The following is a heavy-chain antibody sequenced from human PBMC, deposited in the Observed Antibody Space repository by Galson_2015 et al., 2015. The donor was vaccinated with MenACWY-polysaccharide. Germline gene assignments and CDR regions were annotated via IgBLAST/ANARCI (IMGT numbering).Heavy chain of an antibody. V-gene: IGHV3-11*01. CDR1: GFSFSDYY. Sequence: SLRLSCAASGFSFSDYYMSWIRQAPGKGPEWVSHIGASSTTIYYGDSVKGRFTSSRDNAKNSLYLHMNSLRAEDTAVYYCAIGLSDYRWVDVWGQGTTVTVSS. CDR3: AIGLSDYRWVDV. D-gene: IGHD4-11*01. CDR2: IGASSTTI. J-gene: IGHJ6*02.